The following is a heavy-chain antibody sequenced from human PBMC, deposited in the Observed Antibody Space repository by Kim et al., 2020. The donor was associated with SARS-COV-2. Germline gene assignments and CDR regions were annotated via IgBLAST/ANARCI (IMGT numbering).Heavy chain of an antibody. CDR1: GFTFSSYG. D-gene: IGHD4-17*01. CDR3: AKDHGGDY. V-gene: IGHV3-30*18. CDR2: ISYDGSNK. Sequence: GGSLRLSCAASGFTFSSYGMHWVRQAPGKGLEWVAVISYDGSNKYYADPVKGRFTISRDNSKNTLYLQMNSLRAEDTAVYYCAKDHGGDYCGQGTLVTVSS. J-gene: IGHJ4*02.